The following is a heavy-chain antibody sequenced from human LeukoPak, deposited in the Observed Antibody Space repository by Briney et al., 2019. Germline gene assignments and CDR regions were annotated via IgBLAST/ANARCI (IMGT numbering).Heavy chain of an antibody. CDR2: IYHGGSP. CDR1: GGSISSGGYS. J-gene: IGHJ1*01. D-gene: IGHD6-13*01. Sequence: PSETLSLTCAVSGGSISSGGYSWSWIRQPPGKGLEWIGYIYHGGSPYFNPSLKSRITMSLDTSKNQFSLKLSSVTAADTAVYYCARMRAAAFQHWGQGTLVTVSS. CDR3: ARMRAAAFQH. V-gene: IGHV4-30-2*01.